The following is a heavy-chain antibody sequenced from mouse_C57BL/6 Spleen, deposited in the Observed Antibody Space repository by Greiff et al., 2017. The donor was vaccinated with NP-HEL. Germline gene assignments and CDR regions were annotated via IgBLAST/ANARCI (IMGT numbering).Heavy chain of an antibody. J-gene: IGHJ3*01. D-gene: IGHD2-4*01. V-gene: IGHV1-78*01. CDR1: GYTFTDHT. CDR2: IYPRDGST. Sequence: VQLQQSAAELVKPGASVKISCKVSGYTFTDHTIHWMKQRPEQGLEWIGYIYPRDGSTKYNEKFKGKATLTADKSSSTAYMQLNSLTSEDSAVYFCAVDYYDYDVDWFAYWGQGTLVTVSA. CDR3: AVDYYDYDVDWFAY.